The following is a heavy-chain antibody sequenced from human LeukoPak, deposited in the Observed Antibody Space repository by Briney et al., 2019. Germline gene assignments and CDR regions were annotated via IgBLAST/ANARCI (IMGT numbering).Heavy chain of an antibody. Sequence: PSETLSLTCTVSGGSITSYYWSWIRQPPGKGLEWIGYIYYSGTTNDNPSLKGRVTISLDTSKNQFPLRLSSVTAADTAVYYCAATPTKDGYRESRPYYYYGMDVWGQGTTVIVSS. CDR1: GGSITSYY. D-gene: IGHD3-10*01. CDR3: AATPTKDGYRESRPYYYYGMDV. J-gene: IGHJ6*02. CDR2: IYYSGTT. V-gene: IGHV4-59*08.